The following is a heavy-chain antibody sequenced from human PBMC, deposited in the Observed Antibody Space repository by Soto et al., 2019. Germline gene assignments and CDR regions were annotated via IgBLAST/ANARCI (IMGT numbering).Heavy chain of an antibody. CDR3: VHSFYDLSGPFLFDY. Sequence: QITLKESGPTLVKPTQTLTLTCTFSGFSLSTTGVGVGWIRQPPGKALEWLALIYWDDDKRQSPSLKSRLTITGDNSKNQVVLTLTNMDPVDTATYYCVHSFYDLSGPFLFDYWGQGTLVTVSS. CDR1: GFSLSTTGVG. J-gene: IGHJ4*02. V-gene: IGHV2-5*02. D-gene: IGHD3-22*01. CDR2: IYWDDDK.